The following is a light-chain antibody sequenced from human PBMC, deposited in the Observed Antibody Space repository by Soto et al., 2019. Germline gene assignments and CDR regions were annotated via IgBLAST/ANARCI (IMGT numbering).Light chain of an antibody. CDR2: AAS. V-gene: IGKV1-39*01. CDR3: QQSHSTPLT. CDR1: QSIGRY. Sequence: DIQMTQSPSSLSASVGDRVTITCRASQSIGRYLNWYQQRPGKAPKFLIYAASNLQSGVPSRFSGSGFGTDFTLSISSLQPEDFATYYCQQSHSTPLTFGGGTKVEI. J-gene: IGKJ4*01.